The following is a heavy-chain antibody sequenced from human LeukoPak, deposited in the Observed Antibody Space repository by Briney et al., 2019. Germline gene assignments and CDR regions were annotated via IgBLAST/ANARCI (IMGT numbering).Heavy chain of an antibody. V-gene: IGHV3-53*01. CDR1: GFAVSDSY. CDR3: ATALYSSSWYRMAGDFDY. Sequence: PGGSLRLSCAVSGFAVSDSYMTWVRQAPGKGLEWVSVIYRGGATYYAESVEGRFTISRDNSKNTLYLQMNTLRAEDTALYYCATALYSSSWYRMAGDFDYWGQGTLVTVSS. CDR2: IYRGGAT. J-gene: IGHJ4*02. D-gene: IGHD6-13*01.